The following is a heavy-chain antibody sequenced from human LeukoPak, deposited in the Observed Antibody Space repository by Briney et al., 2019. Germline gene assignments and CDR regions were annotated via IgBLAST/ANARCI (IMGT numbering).Heavy chain of an antibody. D-gene: IGHD3-3*01. CDR1: GFTFSGYG. CDR2: IWYDGSNK. V-gene: IGHV3-33*01. J-gene: IGHJ5*02. CDR3: ARDPARTIFGVVIPIYNWFDP. Sequence: GGSLRLSCAASGFTFSGYGMHWVRQAPGKGLEWVAVIWYDGSNKYYADSVKGRFTISRDNSKNTLYLQMNSLRVEDTAVYYCARDPARTIFGVVIPIYNWFDPWGQGTLVTVSS.